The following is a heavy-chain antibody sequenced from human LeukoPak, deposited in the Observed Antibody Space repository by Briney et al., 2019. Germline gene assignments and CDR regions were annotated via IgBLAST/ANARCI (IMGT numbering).Heavy chain of an antibody. CDR2: ISGSGGST. D-gene: IGHD5-12*01. CDR3: SKLRHSGYYWGFDY. V-gene: IGHV3-23*01. CDR1: GFTFSSYA. J-gene: IGHJ4*02. Sequence: GGSLRLSCAASGFTFSSYAMSWVRQAPGKGLEWVSAISGSGGSTYYADSVKGRFTISRDNSKNTLYLQMNSLRAEDTAVYYCSKLRHSGYYWGFDYWGQGTLVTVSS.